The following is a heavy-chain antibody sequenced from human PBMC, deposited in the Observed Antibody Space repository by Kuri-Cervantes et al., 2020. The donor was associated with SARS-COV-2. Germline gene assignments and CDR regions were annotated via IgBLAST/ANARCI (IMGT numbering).Heavy chain of an antibody. Sequence: ASVKVSCKASGYTFTGYYMHWVRQAPGQGLEWMGWINPNSGGTKYAQKFQGRVTMTRDTSISTAYMELSRLRSDDTAVYYCARDLWSVVRGVLARWFDLWGQGTLVTVSS. CDR3: ARDLWSVVRGVLARWFDL. V-gene: IGHV1-2*02. D-gene: IGHD3-10*01. CDR2: INPNSGGT. CDR1: GYTFTGYY. J-gene: IGHJ5*02.